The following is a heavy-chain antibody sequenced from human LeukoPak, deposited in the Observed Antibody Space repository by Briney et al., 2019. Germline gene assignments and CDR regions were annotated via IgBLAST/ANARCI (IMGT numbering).Heavy chain of an antibody. Sequence: GRSLRLSCAASGFTFSSYAMHWVRQAPGKGLEWVAVISYDGSNKYYADSVKGRFTISRDNSKNTLYPQMNSLRAEDTAVYYCARNHIIMMVGFFRAYFTYWAKETRVTVS. CDR1: GFTFSSYA. D-gene: IGHD3-16*01. J-gene: IGHJ4*02. CDR3: ARNHIIMMVGFFRAYFTY. V-gene: IGHV3-30-3*01. CDR2: ISYDGSNK.